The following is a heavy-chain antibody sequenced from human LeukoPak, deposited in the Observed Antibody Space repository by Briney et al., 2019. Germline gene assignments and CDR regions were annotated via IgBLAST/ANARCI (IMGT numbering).Heavy chain of an antibody. CDR2: IYYSGST. D-gene: IGHD3-22*01. J-gene: IGHJ5*02. V-gene: IGHV4-59*01. CDR3: ARGTRVTMIGKPHNWFDP. CDR1: GGSISSYY. Sequence: SETLSLTCTVSGGSISSYYWSWIRQPPGKGLEWIGYIYYSGSTNYNPSLKSRVTISVDTSKNQFSLKLSSVTAADTAVYYCARGTRVTMIGKPHNWFDPWGQGTLVIVSS.